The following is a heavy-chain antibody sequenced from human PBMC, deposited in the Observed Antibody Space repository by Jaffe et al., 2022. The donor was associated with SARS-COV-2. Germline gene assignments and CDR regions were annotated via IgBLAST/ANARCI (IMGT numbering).Heavy chain of an antibody. CDR2: ISSGSAYI. D-gene: IGHD2-21*01. V-gene: IGHV3-21*02. CDR1: GSTFSSYN. CDR3: ARGGDFKTQIRDNWLDP. Sequence: EVQLVESGGGLVKPGESLRLSCADSGSTFSSYNMNWVRQTPGKGLEWVSCISSGSAYIYYADSVKGRFTVSRDDGKNSLYLQMNNLRDEDTAVYYCARGGDFKTQIRDNWLDPWGQGTLVTVSS. J-gene: IGHJ5*02.